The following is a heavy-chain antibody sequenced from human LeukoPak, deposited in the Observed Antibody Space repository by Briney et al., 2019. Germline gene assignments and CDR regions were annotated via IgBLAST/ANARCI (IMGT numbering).Heavy chain of an antibody. CDR3: AELGITMIGGV. J-gene: IGHJ6*04. CDR1: GFTFSSYG. D-gene: IGHD3-10*02. CDR2: ISSSGSTI. V-gene: IGHV3-48*04. Sequence: GGTLRLSCAASGFTFSSYGMSWARQAPGKGLEWVSYISSSGSTIYYADSVKGRFTISRDNAKNSLYLQMNSLRAEDTAVYYCAELGITMIGGVWGKGTTVTISS.